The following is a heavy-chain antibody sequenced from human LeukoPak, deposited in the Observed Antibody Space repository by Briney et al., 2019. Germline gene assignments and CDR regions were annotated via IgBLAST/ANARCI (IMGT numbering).Heavy chain of an antibody. CDR1: GFSFSNFW. CDR3: ARDMWGSVDY. Sequence: PGGSLRLSCAASGFSFSNFWMHWCRQAPGKGLVWVSRISPDGSETTYADSVKGRFTISRDNAKNTLYLQLSRLRAEDTAVYYCARDMWGSVDYWGQGALVTVSS. D-gene: IGHD7-27*01. CDR2: ISPDGSET. V-gene: IGHV3-74*01. J-gene: IGHJ4*02.